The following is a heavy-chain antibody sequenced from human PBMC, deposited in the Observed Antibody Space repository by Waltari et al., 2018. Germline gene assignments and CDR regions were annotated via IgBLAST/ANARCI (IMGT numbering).Heavy chain of an antibody. D-gene: IGHD2-21*02. V-gene: IGHV1-2*02. CDR1: GYTFTGYY. CDR2: NNPNSGGT. J-gene: IGHJ4*02. CDR3: ARDLNFGIVVVTANPGY. Sequence: QVQLVQSGAEVKKPGASVKVSCKASGYTFTGYYMPWVRKAPGQGLEWMVWNNPNSGGTNYAQEFQGRVTMARDTSISPAYMELGRLRTYDTAVYYCARDLNFGIVVVTANPGYWGQGTLVTVSS.